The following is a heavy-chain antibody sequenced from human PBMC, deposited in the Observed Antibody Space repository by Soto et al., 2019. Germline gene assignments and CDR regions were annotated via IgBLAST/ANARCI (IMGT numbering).Heavy chain of an antibody. Sequence: PGGSLRLSCAASGFTFSDYYMSWIRQAPGKGLEWVSYISSSGSTIYYADSVKGRFTISRDNAKNSLYLQMNSLRAEDTAVYYCARDSTTLIAVAGTLTKKYRYIDVWGKGTTVTVSS. CDR2: ISSSGSTI. CDR3: ARDSTTLIAVAGTLTKKYRYIDV. J-gene: IGHJ6*03. D-gene: IGHD6-19*01. V-gene: IGHV3-11*01. CDR1: GFTFSDYY.